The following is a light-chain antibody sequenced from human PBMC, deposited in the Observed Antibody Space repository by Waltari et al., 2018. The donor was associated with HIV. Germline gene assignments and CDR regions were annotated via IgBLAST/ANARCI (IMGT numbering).Light chain of an antibody. V-gene: IGLV1-47*01. CDR1: SFNIGSNY. J-gene: IGLJ2*01. CDR3: AAWGNSLSLL. CDR2: RNN. Sequence: SVLTQPPSASGTPGQRVTISCSGSSFNIGSNYVYWYPQLPGTAHKLHLYRNNQRPSGVPDRFSGSKSGTSASLAISGLRSEDEADYYCAAWGNSLSLLFGGGTKLTVL.